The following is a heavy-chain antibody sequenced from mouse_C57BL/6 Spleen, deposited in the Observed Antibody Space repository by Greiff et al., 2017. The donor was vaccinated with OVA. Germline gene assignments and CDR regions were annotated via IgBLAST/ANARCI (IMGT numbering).Heavy chain of an antibody. CDR2: IDPSDSYT. CDR1: GYTFTSYW. CDR3: ARGDYSNYLFAY. D-gene: IGHD2-5*01. Sequence: QVQLQQSGAELVMPGASVKLSCKASGYTFTSYWMHWVKQRPGQGLEWIGEIDPSDSYTNYNQKFKGKSTLTVDKSSSTAYMQLSSLTSEDSAVYYCARGDYSNYLFAYWGQGTLVTVSA. J-gene: IGHJ3*01. V-gene: IGHV1-69*01.